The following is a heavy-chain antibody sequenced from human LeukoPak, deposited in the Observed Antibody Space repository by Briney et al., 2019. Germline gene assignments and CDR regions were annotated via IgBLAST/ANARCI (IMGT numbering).Heavy chain of an antibody. CDR3: ARVSEAVAGYYFDY. Sequence: GGSLRLSCAASGFTFSSYAMHWVRQAPGKGLEWVAVISYDGGNKYYADSVKGRFTISRDNSKNTLYLQMNSLRAEDTAVYYCARVSEAVAGYYFDYWGQGTLVTVSS. V-gene: IGHV3-30*04. CDR2: ISYDGGNK. CDR1: GFTFSSYA. D-gene: IGHD6-19*01. J-gene: IGHJ4*02.